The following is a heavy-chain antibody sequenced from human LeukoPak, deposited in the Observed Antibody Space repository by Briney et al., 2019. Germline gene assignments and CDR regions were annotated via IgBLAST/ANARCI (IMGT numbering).Heavy chain of an antibody. V-gene: IGHV1-2*02. CDR3: ARGGQWLRNAFDI. D-gene: IGHD6-19*01. CDR1: GYIFTGYY. CDR2: INPHSGGT. J-gene: IGHJ3*02. Sequence: ASVKVSCKASGYIFTGYYIHWVRQAPGQGLEWMGWINPHSGGTNYAQKFQGRVTMTRDTSINTAYMELSRLRSDDTAVYYCARGGQWLRNAFDIWGQGTIVTVSS.